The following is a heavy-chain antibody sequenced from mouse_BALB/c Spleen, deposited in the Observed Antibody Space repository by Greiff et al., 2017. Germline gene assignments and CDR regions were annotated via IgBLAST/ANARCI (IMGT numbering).Heavy chain of an antibody. D-gene: IGHD1-1*02. V-gene: IGHV5-6-3*01. CDR1: GFTFSSYG. CDR2: INSNGGST. CDR3: ARDHGPHFDY. Sequence: EVQVVESGGGLVQPGGSLKLSCAASGFTFSSYGMSWVRQTPDKRLELVATINSNGGSTYYPDSVKGRFTISRDNAKNTLYLQMSSLKSEDTAMYNGARDHGPHFDYGGKGTTLTVSA. J-gene: IGHJ2*01.